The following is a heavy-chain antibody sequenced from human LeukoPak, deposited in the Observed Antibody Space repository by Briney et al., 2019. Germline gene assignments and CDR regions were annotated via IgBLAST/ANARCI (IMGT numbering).Heavy chain of an antibody. V-gene: IGHV4-59*02. J-gene: IGHJ4*02. CDR3: GRDPPEDEWNALDS. D-gene: IGHD1-1*01. CDR1: GGSVNGYY. CDR2: IHYSGLT. Sequence: SETLSLTCTVSGGSVNGYYWNWIRQAPGKGLEWIGFIHYSGLTVYSPSLQSRVSMSVDTSRNQFSLDLSSVTAADTALYYCGRDPPEDEWNALDSWGQGILVTVSS.